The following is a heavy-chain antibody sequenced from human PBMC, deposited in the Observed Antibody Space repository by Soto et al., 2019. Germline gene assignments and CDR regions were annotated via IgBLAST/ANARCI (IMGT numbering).Heavy chain of an antibody. CDR2: IYPGDSDS. Sequence: GEALKLSCKGSGYSFSNSWIAWVRQMPGKGLEWMGIIYPGDSDSRYSPSFQGQVSISADKSINTAYLQWSSLKASDTAMYYCARHDAYSSSDFWGQGTLVTVSS. J-gene: IGHJ4*02. CDR3: ARHDAYSSSDF. D-gene: IGHD6-19*01. V-gene: IGHV5-51*01. CDR1: GYSFSNSW.